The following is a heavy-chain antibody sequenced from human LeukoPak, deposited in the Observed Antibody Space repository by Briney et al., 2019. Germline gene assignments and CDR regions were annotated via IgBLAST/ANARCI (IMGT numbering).Heavy chain of an antibody. CDR2: IIPIFGTA. Sequence: SVKVSCKSSGGTFSSYAIIWVRQAPGQGLEWMGGIIPIFGTANYAQKFQGRVTVTADESTSTAYMELSSLRSEDTAVYYCARGPFYDSSGYHDDYWGQGTLVTVSS. CDR3: ARGPFYDSSGYHDDY. CDR1: GGTFSSYA. D-gene: IGHD3-22*01. V-gene: IGHV1-69*13. J-gene: IGHJ4*02.